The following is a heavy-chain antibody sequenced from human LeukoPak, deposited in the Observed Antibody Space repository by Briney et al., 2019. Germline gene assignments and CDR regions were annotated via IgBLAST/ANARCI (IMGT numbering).Heavy chain of an antibody. CDR3: AREESIGRYQFLHDS. CDR1: NYTFTSYG. D-gene: IGHD1-26*01. CDR2: ISAYNGNT. J-gene: IGHJ4*02. Sequence: GASVKVSCKASNYTFTSYGLSWVRQAPGQGLEWMGWISAYNGNTNYAQKLQGRVTMTTDTSTSTAYMELRSLTSDDTAVYYCAREESIGRYQFLHDSWGQGTLVTVSS. V-gene: IGHV1-18*01.